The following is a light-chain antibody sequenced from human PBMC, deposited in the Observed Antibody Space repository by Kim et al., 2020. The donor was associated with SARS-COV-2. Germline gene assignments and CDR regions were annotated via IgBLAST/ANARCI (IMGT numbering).Light chain of an antibody. CDR2: SNN. J-gene: IGLJ2*01. Sequence: GQEVTISCSGSSSNIGRNIVIWYQQVPGTAPKLLIYSNNQRPSGVPDRFSGFKSGTSASLAISGLQSEDEADYYCAAWDDSLKNRLFGGGTQLTVL. CDR3: AAWDDSLKNRL. CDR1: SSNIGRNI. V-gene: IGLV1-44*01.